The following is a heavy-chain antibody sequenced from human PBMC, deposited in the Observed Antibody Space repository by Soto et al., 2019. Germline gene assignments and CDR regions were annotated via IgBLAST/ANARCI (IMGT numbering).Heavy chain of an antibody. Sequence: QVQLVQSGAEVKKPGSSVKVSCKASGGTFSSYAISWVRQAPGQGLEWMGGIIPIFGTANYAQKFQGRVTITADESTSPADMELSRLRCEDTAVYYCARTATRIVATITWFDPWGQGTLVTVSS. CDR3: ARTATRIVATITWFDP. V-gene: IGHV1-69*01. D-gene: IGHD5-12*01. CDR1: GGTFSSYA. J-gene: IGHJ5*02. CDR2: IIPIFGTA.